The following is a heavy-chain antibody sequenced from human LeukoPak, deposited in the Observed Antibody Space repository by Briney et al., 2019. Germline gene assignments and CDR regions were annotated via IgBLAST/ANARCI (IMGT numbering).Heavy chain of an antibody. CDR2: INAGPGNT. D-gene: IGHD2-2*01. CDR1: GYNFTSYT. J-gene: IGHJ4*02. CDR3: AREPAVPAAGYYFDY. V-gene: IGHV1-3*01. Sequence: ASVKVSCKASGYNFTSYTIHWVRQAPGQRLEWMGWINAGPGNTKYSQKFQGRVTITRDTSASTAYMELSSLRSEDTAVYYCAREPAVPAAGYYFDYWGQGTLVTVSS.